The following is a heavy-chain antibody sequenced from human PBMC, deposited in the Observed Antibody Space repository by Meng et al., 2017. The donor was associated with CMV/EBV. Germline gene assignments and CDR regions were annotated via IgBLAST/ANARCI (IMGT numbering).Heavy chain of an antibody. CDR3: AGGVVITIFGPTYNWFDP. D-gene: IGHD3-3*01. Sequence: GGSLRLSCAASGFTFSSYEMNWVRQAPGKGLEWVSYISSSGSTIYYADSVKGRFTISRDNAKNSLYLQMNSLRAEDTAVYYCAGGVVITIFGPTYNWFDPWGQGTLVTVSS. V-gene: IGHV3-48*03. CDR2: ISSSGSTI. CDR1: GFTFSSYE. J-gene: IGHJ5*02.